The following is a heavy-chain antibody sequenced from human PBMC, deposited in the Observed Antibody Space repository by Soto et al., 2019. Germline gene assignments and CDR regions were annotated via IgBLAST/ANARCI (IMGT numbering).Heavy chain of an antibody. J-gene: IGHJ3*02. D-gene: IGHD3-22*01. Sequence: GGSLRLSCAASGFTFSDYYMSWIRQAPGKGLEWVSYISSSGSTIYYADSVKGGFTISRDNAKNSLYLQMNSLRAEDTAVYYCARDRILTTTDAFDIWGQGTMVTVSS. V-gene: IGHV3-11*01. CDR1: GFTFSDYY. CDR2: ISSSGSTI. CDR3: ARDRILTTTDAFDI.